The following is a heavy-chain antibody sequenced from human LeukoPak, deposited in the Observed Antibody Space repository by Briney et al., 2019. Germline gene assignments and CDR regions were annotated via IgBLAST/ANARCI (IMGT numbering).Heavy chain of an antibody. CDR3: ARDRDSSSWYRQGYFQH. CDR1: GFTFSSYE. D-gene: IGHD6-13*01. J-gene: IGHJ1*01. V-gene: IGHV3-48*03. Sequence: GGSLRLSCAASGFTFSSYEMNWVRQAPGKGLEWVSYISSSGSTIYYADSVKGRFTISRDNAKNSLYLQMNSLRAEDTAAYYCARDRDSSSWYRQGYFQHWGQGTLVTVSS. CDR2: ISSSGSTI.